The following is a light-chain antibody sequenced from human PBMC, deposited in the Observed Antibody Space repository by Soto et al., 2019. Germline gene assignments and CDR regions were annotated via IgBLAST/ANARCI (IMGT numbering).Light chain of an antibody. Sequence: DIQLTQSPSFLSASVGDRVTITCRTSQGISSNLAWYQQKPGKAPKLLIYAASTLQSGVPSRFSGRGAWTDFTLTISSLKPEDFSTYYCQQLHGYPITFGQGTRLEI. CDR2: AAS. J-gene: IGKJ5*01. CDR1: QGISSN. CDR3: QQLHGYPIT. V-gene: IGKV1-9*01.